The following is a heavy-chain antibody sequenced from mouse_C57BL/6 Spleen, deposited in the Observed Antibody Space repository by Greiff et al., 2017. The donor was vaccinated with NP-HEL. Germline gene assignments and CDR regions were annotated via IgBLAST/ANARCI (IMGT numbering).Heavy chain of an antibody. D-gene: IGHD1-1*01. CDR3: ARKEGYGSSYDYAMDY. CDR1: GFTFSDYG. J-gene: IGHJ4*01. V-gene: IGHV5-17*01. Sequence: VQLKESGGGLVKPGGSLKLSCAASGFTFSDYGMHWVRQAPEKGLEWVAYISSGSSTIYYADTVKGRFSISRDNAKNTLFLQMTSLRSEDTAMYYCARKEGYGSSYDYAMDYWGQGTSVTVSS. CDR2: ISSGSSTI.